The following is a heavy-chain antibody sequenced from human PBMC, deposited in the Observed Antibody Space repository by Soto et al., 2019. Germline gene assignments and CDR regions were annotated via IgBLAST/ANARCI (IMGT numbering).Heavy chain of an antibody. J-gene: IGHJ4*02. CDR2: IRSRTNTI. Sequence: EVQLVESGGGLVQPGGSLRLSCAASGFTFSAYSMNWVRQAPGKGLEWVSYIRSRTNTIYYADSVQGRFIISRDDAKKTLSLQMNRLRAEDTAVYYCVTARRIAPGDDFYFDSWGQGTLVTVSS. CDR1: GFTFSAYS. D-gene: IGHD6-13*01. V-gene: IGHV3-48*01. CDR3: VTARRIAPGDDFYFDS.